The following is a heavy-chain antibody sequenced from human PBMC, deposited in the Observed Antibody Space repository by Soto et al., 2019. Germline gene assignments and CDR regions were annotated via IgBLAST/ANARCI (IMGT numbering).Heavy chain of an antibody. CDR2: LIPLFGTT. D-gene: IGHD7-27*01. V-gene: IGHV1-69*06. Sequence: QVQLVQSGAEAKKPGSSVKVSCEASGGTFSGHPISWVRQAPGQGPEWMGGLIPLFGTTQHAQNFQDRLTITADKSTSTTYMELTSLRFEDTAIYYCARGPNWGYRFDSWGQGTLVTVSS. CDR3: ARGPNWGYRFDS. J-gene: IGHJ4*02. CDR1: GGTFSGHP.